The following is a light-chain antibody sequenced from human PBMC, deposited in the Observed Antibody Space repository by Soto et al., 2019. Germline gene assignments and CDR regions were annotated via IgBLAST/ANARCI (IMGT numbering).Light chain of an antibody. J-gene: IGKJ1*01. CDR2: GAS. CDR1: QSVSSN. V-gene: IGKV3-15*01. CDR3: QQYNNWPQT. Sequence: EIVMTQSPATLSVSPGERATLSCRASQSVSSNLAWYQQKPGQAPRLIIYGASTRATGIPARFSGSASGTEFTLTISSLQSEDFAVYYCQQYNNWPQTFGQGTKVEIK.